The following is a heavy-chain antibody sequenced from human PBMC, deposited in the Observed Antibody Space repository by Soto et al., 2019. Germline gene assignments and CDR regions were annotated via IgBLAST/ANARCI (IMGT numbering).Heavy chain of an antibody. D-gene: IGHD1-26*01. CDR2: IYHSGST. J-gene: IGHJ4*02. CDR3: ARKTVVGPYYFDY. CDR1: GGSISSYY. V-gene: IGHV4-59*01. Sequence: SETLSLTCTVSGGSISSYYWSWIRQPPGKGLEWIGYIYHSGSTNHNPSLKSRVTISVDTSKNQFSLKLSSVTAADTAVYYCARKTVVGPYYFDYWGQGTLVTVSS.